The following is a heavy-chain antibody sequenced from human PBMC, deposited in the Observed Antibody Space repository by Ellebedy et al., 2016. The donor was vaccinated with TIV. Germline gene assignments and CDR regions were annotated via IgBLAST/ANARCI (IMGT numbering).Heavy chain of an antibody. V-gene: IGHV3-7*01. J-gene: IGHJ4*02. CDR1: GFTFSSYA. CDR2: IKQDGSEK. Sequence: GESLKISCAASGFTFSSYAMSWVRQAPGKGLEWVANIKQDGSEKYYVDSVKGRFTISRDNAKNSLYLQMTSLRAEDTAVYYCARDQGWATPGSTRFDYWGQGTLVTVSS. D-gene: IGHD3-10*01. CDR3: ARDQGWATPGSTRFDY.